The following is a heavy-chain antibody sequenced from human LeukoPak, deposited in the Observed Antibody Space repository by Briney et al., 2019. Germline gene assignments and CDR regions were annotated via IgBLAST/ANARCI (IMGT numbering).Heavy chain of an antibody. CDR3: ATDSYVLNSAAHDAFDI. CDR2: FDPEDGET. D-gene: IGHD2-8*01. CDR1: GYTFTGYY. Sequence: GASVKVSCKASGYTFTGYYMHWVRQAPGKGLEWMGGFDPEDGETIYAQKFQGRVTMTEDTSTDTAYMELSSLRSEDTAVYYCATDSYVLNSAAHDAFDIWGQGTMVTVSS. J-gene: IGHJ3*02. V-gene: IGHV1-24*01.